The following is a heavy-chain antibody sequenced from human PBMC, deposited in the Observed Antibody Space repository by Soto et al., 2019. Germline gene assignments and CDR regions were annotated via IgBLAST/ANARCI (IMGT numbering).Heavy chain of an antibody. CDR1: GGTFSSYA. CDR2: INPNIGDT. J-gene: IGHJ1*01. CDR3: ARSPTYSSGWSTFQP. Sequence: GASVKVSCKASGGTFSSYAISWVRQAPGQGLEWMGWINPNIGDTNYAQKFQGWVTMTRDTSISTAYMELSSLKSDDTAVYYCARSPTYSSGWSTFQPWGQGTLVTVSS. V-gene: IGHV1-2*04. D-gene: IGHD6-19*01.